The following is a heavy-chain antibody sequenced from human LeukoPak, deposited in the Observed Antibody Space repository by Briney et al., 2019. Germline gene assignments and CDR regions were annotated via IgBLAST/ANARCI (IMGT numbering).Heavy chain of an antibody. CDR3: ARDYSTPYCSGGSCSVFDY. D-gene: IGHD2-15*01. CDR2: INTNTGNP. CDR1: GYAFIDYA. J-gene: IGHJ4*02. V-gene: IGHV7-4-1*02. Sequence: GASVKVSCKASGYAFIDYAINWVRQAPGQGLEWMGWINTNTGNPTYAQGFTGRFVFSLDTSVSTAYLQISSLKAEDTAVYYCARDYSTPYCSGGSCSVFDYWGQGTLVTVSS.